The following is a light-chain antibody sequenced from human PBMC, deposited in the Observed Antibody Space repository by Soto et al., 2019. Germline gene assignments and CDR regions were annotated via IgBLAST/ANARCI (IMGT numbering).Light chain of an antibody. CDR3: QQYATAPLT. J-gene: IGKJ4*01. Sequence: EIVLTQSPGTLSLSPGEGATLSCRASQSVPKNYLGWYKQKTGQAPRLLIYDVSNRATDVPGRFSGSGSATDFTLTISGLEPEDFAVDYCQQYATAPLTFGGGTKLEIK. V-gene: IGKV3-20*01. CDR2: DVS. CDR1: QSVPKNY.